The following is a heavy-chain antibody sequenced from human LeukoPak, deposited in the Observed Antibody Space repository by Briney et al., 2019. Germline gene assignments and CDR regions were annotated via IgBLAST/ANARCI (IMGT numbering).Heavy chain of an antibody. Sequence: QPGGSLRLSCAASGFTFSSYSMNWVRQAPGKGLEWVSYISSSSTIYYADSVKGRFTISRDNAKNSLYLQMNSLRAEDTAVYYCARGTWPSIAALPSPSSNYMDVWGKGTTVTVSS. CDR3: ARGTWPSIAALPSPSSNYMDV. V-gene: IGHV3-48*01. CDR2: ISSSSTI. CDR1: GFTFSSYS. J-gene: IGHJ6*03. D-gene: IGHD6-6*01.